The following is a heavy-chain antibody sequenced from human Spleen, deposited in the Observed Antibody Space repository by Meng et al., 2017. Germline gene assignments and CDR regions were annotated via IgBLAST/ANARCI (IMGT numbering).Heavy chain of an antibody. Sequence: EGTLVESGGGLVRPGGSLRLSCAASGFTFSSSAISWVRQAPGKGLEWVSGISGSGGSTYYADSVKGRFTISRDNSKDTVYLQMNSLRAEDTAVYYCAKTDRGHEYWGQGTLVTVSS. CDR3: AKTDRGHEY. CDR2: ISGSGGST. J-gene: IGHJ4*02. CDR1: GFTFSSSA. D-gene: IGHD3-10*01. V-gene: IGHV3-23*04.